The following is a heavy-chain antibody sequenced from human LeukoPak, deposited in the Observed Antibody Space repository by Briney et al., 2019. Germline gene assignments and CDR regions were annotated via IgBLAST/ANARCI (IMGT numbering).Heavy chain of an antibody. D-gene: IGHD2-2*01. Sequence: GESLKISCKGSGYSFTNYWIGWVRQMPGKGLEWMGIIYPGDSDTRYSPSFQGQVTISADKSISTAYLQWSSLKASDTAMYYCARPGPDCSSTSCYPDAFDIWGQGTMVTVSS. CDR3: ARPGPDCSSTSCYPDAFDI. CDR1: GYSFTNYW. CDR2: IYPGDSDT. J-gene: IGHJ3*02. V-gene: IGHV5-51*01.